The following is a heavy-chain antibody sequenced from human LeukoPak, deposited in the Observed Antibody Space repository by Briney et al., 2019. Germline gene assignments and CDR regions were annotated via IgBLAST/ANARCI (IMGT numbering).Heavy chain of an antibody. J-gene: IGHJ6*03. V-gene: IGHV3-20*04. CDR2: INWNGGST. CDR3: ARSGGSGSYYTSYYCYMDV. Sequence: PRGSPILSCAASAFTFDDYGMSWVRHAPGEGLEWVSGINWNGGSTAYADAVKGRFTISRDNAKNSMYLQMNSLRAEDTDLYYCARSGGSGSYYTSYYCYMDVWGKGTTVTVSS. D-gene: IGHD3-10*01. CDR1: AFTFDDYG.